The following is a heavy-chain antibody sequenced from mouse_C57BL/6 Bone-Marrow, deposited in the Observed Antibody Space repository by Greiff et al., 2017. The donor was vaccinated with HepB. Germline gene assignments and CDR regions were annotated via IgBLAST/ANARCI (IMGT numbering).Heavy chain of an antibody. D-gene: IGHD1-1*01. CDR3: AIYYYGSRGDYYAMDY. V-gene: IGHV1-82*01. CDR1: GYAFSSSW. CDR2: IYPGDGDT. Sequence: QVQLQQSGPELVKPGASVKISCKASGYAFSSSWMNWVKQRPGKGLEWIGRIYPGDGDTNYNGKFKGKATLTADKSSSTAYMQLSSLTSEDSAVYFCAIYYYGSRGDYYAMDYWGQGTSVTVSS. J-gene: IGHJ4*01.